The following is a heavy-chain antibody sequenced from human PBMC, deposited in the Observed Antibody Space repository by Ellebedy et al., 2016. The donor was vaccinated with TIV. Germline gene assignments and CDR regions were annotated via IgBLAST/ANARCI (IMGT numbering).Heavy chain of an antibody. D-gene: IGHD1-20*01. J-gene: IGHJ4*02. V-gene: IGHV3-74*01. Sequence: PGGSLRLSCAASGFIFSDYWMHWVCQVPGKGLVWVSRINSDGSVINYADFVRGRVTISRDKARNSLYLQMNSLRAEDTGVYCCARDSNCNVGDDSWGQGTLVTVSS. CDR1: GFIFSDYW. CDR2: INSDGSVI. CDR3: ARDSNCNVGDDS.